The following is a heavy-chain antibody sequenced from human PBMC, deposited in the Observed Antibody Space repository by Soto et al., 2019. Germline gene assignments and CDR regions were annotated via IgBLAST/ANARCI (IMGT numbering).Heavy chain of an antibody. J-gene: IGHJ4*02. V-gene: IGHV1-2*02. D-gene: IGHD5-12*01. CDR1: GYTFTGYY. Sequence: AASVKVSCKASGYTFTGYYMHWVRQAPGQGLEWMGWINPNSGGANYAQKFQGRVTMTRDTSISTAYMELSRLRSDDTAVYYCARDGLRGSGYDFDYWGQGTLVTVSS. CDR3: ARDGLRGSGYDFDY. CDR2: INPNSGGA.